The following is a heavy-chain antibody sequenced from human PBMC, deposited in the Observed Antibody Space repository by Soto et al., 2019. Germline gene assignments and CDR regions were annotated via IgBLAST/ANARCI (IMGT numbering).Heavy chain of an antibody. D-gene: IGHD2-2*01. Sequence: ASVKVSCKASGYTFNSYYINGVRHATGQGLEWMGWMNPNSGNTGYAQKFQGRVTMTRNTSISTAYMELSSLRSEDTAVYYCARVLIPAALNWYFDLWGRGTLVTVSS. CDR1: GYTFNSYY. J-gene: IGHJ2*01. CDR3: ARVLIPAALNWYFDL. V-gene: IGHV1-8*01. CDR2: MNPNSGNT.